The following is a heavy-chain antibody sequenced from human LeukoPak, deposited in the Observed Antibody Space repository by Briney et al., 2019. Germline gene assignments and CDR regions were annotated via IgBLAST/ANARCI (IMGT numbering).Heavy chain of an antibody. Sequence: SETLSRTCTVSGGSVSSGSYYWSWIRQPPGKGLEWIGNIYYTGNTNYNPSLKSRVTISVDTSKNQFSLKMRSVTAADTAVYYCAREWVAYSYDTGADSIEYWGQGTLVTVSS. D-gene: IGHD2-21*01. CDR1: GGSVSSGSYY. CDR3: AREWVAYSYDTGADSIEY. J-gene: IGHJ4*02. CDR2: IYYTGNT. V-gene: IGHV4-61*01.